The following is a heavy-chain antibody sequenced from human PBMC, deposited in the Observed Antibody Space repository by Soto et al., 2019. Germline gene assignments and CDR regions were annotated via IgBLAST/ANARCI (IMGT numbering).Heavy chain of an antibody. CDR2: INPNSGGT. CDR3: ARGGLYYYGSGSQNWFDP. J-gene: IGHJ5*02. CDR1: GYTFTGYY. D-gene: IGHD3-10*01. V-gene: IGHV1-2*04. Sequence: ASVKVSCKASGYTFTGYYMHWVRQAPGQGLEWMGWINPNSGGTNYAQKFQGWVTMTRDTSISTAYMELSRLRSDDTAVYYFARGGLYYYGSGSQNWFDPWGQGTLVTVSS.